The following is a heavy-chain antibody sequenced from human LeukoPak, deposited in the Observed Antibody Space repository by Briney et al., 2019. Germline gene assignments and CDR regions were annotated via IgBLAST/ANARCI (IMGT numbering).Heavy chain of an antibody. D-gene: IGHD6-13*01. Sequence: GGSLRLSCAASGFTFSSYAMHWVRQAPGKGLEWVAVISYDGSNKYYADSVKGRFTISRDNSKNTLYLQMNSLRAEDTAVYYCAKGPLAWQNIPDIRWQQLVQMGFDYWGQGTLVTVSS. J-gene: IGHJ4*02. CDR2: ISYDGSNK. CDR3: AKGPLAWQNIPDIRWQQLVQMGFDY. V-gene: IGHV3-30-3*01. CDR1: GFTFSSYA.